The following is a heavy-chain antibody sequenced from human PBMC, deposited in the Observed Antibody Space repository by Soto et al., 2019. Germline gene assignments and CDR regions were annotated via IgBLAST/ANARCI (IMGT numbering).Heavy chain of an antibody. CDR1: GGSISSSNW. J-gene: IGHJ6*02. Sequence: QVQLQESGPGLVKPSGTLSLTCAVSGGSISSSNWWSWVRQPPGKGLEWNGEIYHSGSTNYNPSLKSRATLSXDXSKNQFSLKLSSVTAADTAVYYCASVVGGYYYGMDVWGQGTTVTVSS. CDR3: ASVVGGYYYGMDV. CDR2: IYHSGST. D-gene: IGHD2-2*01. V-gene: IGHV4-4*02.